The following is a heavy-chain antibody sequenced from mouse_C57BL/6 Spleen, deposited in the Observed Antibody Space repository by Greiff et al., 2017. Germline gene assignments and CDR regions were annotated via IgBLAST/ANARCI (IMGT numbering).Heavy chain of an antibody. CDR3: ARGWDY. J-gene: IGHJ2*01. V-gene: IGHV1-26*01. CDR1: GYTFTDYY. Sequence: EVQLQQSGPELVKPGASVKISCKASGYTFTDYYMNWVKQSHGKSLEWIGDINPNNGGTSYNQKFKGKATLTVDKSSSTAYMELRSLTSEDSAVYYCARGWDYWGQGTTLTVSS. CDR2: INPNNGGT.